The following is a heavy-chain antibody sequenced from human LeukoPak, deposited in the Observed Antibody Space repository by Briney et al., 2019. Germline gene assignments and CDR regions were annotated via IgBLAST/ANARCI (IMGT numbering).Heavy chain of an antibody. CDR1: GLTFSSYW. CDR2: IRQDGSDS. J-gene: IGHJ6*02. Sequence: GGSLRLSCIDSGLTFSSYWMSWVRQSPGKGLEWVANIRQDGSDSYYVDSVKGRFTISRNNARNSLYLQMNSLRDEDTAVYYCARDRGVQYGLDVWGRGT. CDR3: ARDRGVQYGLDV. D-gene: IGHD2-8*01. V-gene: IGHV3-7*01.